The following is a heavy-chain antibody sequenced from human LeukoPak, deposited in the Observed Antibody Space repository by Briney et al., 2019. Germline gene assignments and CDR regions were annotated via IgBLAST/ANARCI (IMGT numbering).Heavy chain of an antibody. CDR3: ARNWAPMDV. D-gene: IGHD3-16*01. CDR2: ISSSGSTI. V-gene: IGHV3-48*04. J-gene: IGHJ6*03. CDR1: GFTFSSYS. Sequence: GGSLKLSCAASGFTFSSYSMNWVRQAPGKGLEWVSYISSSGSTIYYADSVKGRFTISRDNAKNSLYLQMNSLRAEDTAVYYCARNWAPMDVWGKGTTVTVSS.